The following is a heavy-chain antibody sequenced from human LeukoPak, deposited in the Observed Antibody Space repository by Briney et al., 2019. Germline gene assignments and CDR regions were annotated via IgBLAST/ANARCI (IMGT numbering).Heavy chain of an antibody. CDR3: TRLVGESEPSIAAAGVTRGGY. D-gene: IGHD6-13*01. CDR1: GFTFSSYW. V-gene: IGHV3-7*03. J-gene: IGHJ4*02. Sequence: GGSLRLSCAASGFTFSSYWMSWVRQAPGKGLEWVANIKQDGSEKYYVDSVKGRFTISRDNAKNSLYLQMNSLKTEDTAVYYCTRLVGESEPSIAAAGVTRGGYWGQGTLVTVSS. CDR2: IKQDGSEK.